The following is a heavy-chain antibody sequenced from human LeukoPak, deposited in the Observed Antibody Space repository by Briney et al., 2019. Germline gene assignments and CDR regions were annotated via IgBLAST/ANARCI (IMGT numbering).Heavy chain of an antibody. CDR2: INHSGST. J-gene: IGHJ4*02. CDR3: AYTHHHTAMADHPESPDY. Sequence: SETLSLTCAVYGGSFSGYYWSWIRQPPGKGLEWIGEINHSGSTNYNPSLKSRVTISVDTSKNQFSLKLSSVTAADTAVYYCAYTHHHTAMADHPESPDYWGQGTLVTVSS. CDR1: GGSFSGYY. D-gene: IGHD5-18*01. V-gene: IGHV4-34*01.